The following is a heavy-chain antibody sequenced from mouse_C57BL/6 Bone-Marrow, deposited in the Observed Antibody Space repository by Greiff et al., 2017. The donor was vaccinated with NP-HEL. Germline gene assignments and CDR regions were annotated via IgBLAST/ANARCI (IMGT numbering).Heavy chain of an antibody. J-gene: IGHJ3*01. CDR3: AREGFYYYGSSPFAY. D-gene: IGHD1-1*01. Sequence: QVQLQQSGPELVKPGASVKISCKASGGTFTDDYINWVKQRPGQGLEWIGWIFPGSGSTYYNEKFKGKATLTVDKSSSTAYMLLSSLTSEDSAVYFCAREGFYYYGSSPFAYWGQGTLVTVSA. V-gene: IGHV1-75*01. CDR2: IFPGSGST. CDR1: GGTFTDDY.